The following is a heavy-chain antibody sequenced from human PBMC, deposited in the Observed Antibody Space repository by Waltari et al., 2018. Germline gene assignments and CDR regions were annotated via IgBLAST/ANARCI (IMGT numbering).Heavy chain of an antibody. D-gene: IGHD6-6*01. J-gene: IGHJ4*02. CDR2: INAGNGNT. V-gene: IGHV1-3*03. Sequence: QVQLVQSGAEVKKPGASVTVSCKSSGSTFTSYAMHWVRQAPGQRLEWMGWINAGNGNTKYSQEFQGRVTITRDTSASTAYMELSSLRSEDMAVYYCARFSAARRCLDYWGQGTLVTVSS. CDR3: ARFSAARRCLDY. CDR1: GSTFTSYA.